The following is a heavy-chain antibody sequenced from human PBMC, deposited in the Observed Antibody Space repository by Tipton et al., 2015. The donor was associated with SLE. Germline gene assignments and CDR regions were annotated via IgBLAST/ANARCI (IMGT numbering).Heavy chain of an antibody. D-gene: IGHD3/OR15-3a*01. J-gene: IGHJ4*02. V-gene: IGHV4-4*07. CDR3: ARAMAWTGDPLHFDY. CDR1: GGSLRSYY. CDR2: VYFGGST. Sequence: TLSLTCTVSGGSLRSYYWTWIRQPAGMGLEWIGRVYFGGSTNYNPSLKSRVAISLETSKNQFSLKLKSVTAADTAVYFCARAMAWTGDPLHFDYWGQGSLVTVSS.